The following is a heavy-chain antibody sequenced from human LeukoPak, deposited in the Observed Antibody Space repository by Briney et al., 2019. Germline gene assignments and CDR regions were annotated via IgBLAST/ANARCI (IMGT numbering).Heavy chain of an antibody. J-gene: IGHJ4*02. CDR2: IYHSGST. V-gene: IGHV4-38-2*01. Sequence: SGTLSLTXAVSGYSISSGYYWGWIGEPPGKGLERIGSIYHSGSTYYNPSLKSRVTISVDTSKNQFSLKLSSVTAADTAVYYCARHRWELLSNFDYWGQGTLVTVSS. CDR3: ARHRWELLSNFDY. D-gene: IGHD1-26*01. CDR1: GYSISSGYY.